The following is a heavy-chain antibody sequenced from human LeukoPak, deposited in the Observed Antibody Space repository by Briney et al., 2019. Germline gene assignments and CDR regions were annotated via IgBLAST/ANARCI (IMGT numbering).Heavy chain of an antibody. V-gene: IGHV1-2*02. CDR3: ARLMRYYDFWSGDYYGMDV. J-gene: IGHJ6*02. CDR1: GYTFTGYY. CDR2: INPNSGGT. D-gene: IGHD3-3*01. Sequence: ASVKVSCKASGYTFTGYYMHWVRQAPGQGLEWMGWINPNSGGTNYAQKFQGRVTMTGDTSISTAYMELSRLRSDDTAVYYCARLMRYYDFWSGDYYGMDVWGQGTTVTVSS.